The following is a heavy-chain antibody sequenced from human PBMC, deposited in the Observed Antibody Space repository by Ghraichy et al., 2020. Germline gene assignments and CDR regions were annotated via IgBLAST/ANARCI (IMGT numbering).Heavy chain of an antibody. CDR1: GFGFGVFW. D-gene: IGHD6-19*01. CDR2: IKHDGSKN. V-gene: IGHV3-7*03. J-gene: IGHJ4*02. CDR3: ARDGSYSSGWYGFDK. Sequence: GESLNISCTASGFGFGVFWMSWVRQAPGKGLEWVATIKHDGSKNYYVDSVKGRFTISRDNANNSVSLQMNGLKVEDTAVYYCARDGSYSSGWYGFDKWGQGTLVTVSS.